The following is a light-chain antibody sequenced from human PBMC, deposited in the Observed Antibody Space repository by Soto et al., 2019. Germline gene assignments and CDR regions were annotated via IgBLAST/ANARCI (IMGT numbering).Light chain of an antibody. Sequence: EIVLTQSPATLSLSPGERATLSCRASQSVSSYLAWYQQKPGQPPRLLIYDVSSRATGIPARFSGSGSGTDFTLTISSLESEDFAVYYCQQRGDWPLTFGQGTKLEIK. CDR1: QSVSSY. V-gene: IGKV3-11*01. CDR3: QQRGDWPLT. CDR2: DVS. J-gene: IGKJ2*01.